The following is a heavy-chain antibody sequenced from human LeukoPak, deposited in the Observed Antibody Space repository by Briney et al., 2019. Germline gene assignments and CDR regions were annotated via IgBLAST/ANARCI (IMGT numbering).Heavy chain of an antibody. Sequence: ASVKVSCKASGYTFTSYGISWVRQAPGQGLEWMGWISTYNDYTKYSQKLQGRVTMTTDTSTSTAYMELRSLRSDDTAVYYCARDREGYGTLDYWGQGTLVTVSS. V-gene: IGHV1-18*01. D-gene: IGHD4-17*01. CDR3: ARDREGYGTLDY. CDR1: GYTFTSYG. J-gene: IGHJ4*02. CDR2: ISTYNDYT.